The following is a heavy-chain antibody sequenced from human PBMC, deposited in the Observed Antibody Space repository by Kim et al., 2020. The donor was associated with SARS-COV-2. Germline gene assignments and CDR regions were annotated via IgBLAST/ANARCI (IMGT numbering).Heavy chain of an antibody. CDR2: IWHDGSKT. J-gene: IGHJ4*02. V-gene: IGHV3-33*01. CDR1: GLTFASSG. CDR3: VRDLGTGLTYEH. Sequence: GGSLRLSCVVSGLTFASSGMHWVRQAPGKGLEWVAVIWHDGSKTNYADSVKGRFTISRENAKNTLYLQMSSLRVEDTAAYYCVRDLGTGLTYEHWGPGTQVTVSS. D-gene: IGHD3-10*01.